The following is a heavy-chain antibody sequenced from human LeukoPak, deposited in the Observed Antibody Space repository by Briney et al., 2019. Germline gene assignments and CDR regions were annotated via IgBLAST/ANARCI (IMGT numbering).Heavy chain of an antibody. CDR3: GRVNYYHYYMDV. V-gene: IGHV4-59*01. CDR2: IYYSGST. Sequence: MASETLSLTCTVSGGSIGNYYWSWIRQPPGKGLEWIGYIYYSGSTRYNPSLKSRFTISVDTSKNQFSLKVSSVTAADTAVYYCGRVNYYHYYMDVWGKGTTVTVSS. J-gene: IGHJ6*03. CDR1: GGSIGNYY.